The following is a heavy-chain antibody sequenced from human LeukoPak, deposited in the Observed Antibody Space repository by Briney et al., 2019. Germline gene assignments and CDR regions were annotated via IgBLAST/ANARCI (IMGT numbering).Heavy chain of an antibody. D-gene: IGHD3-10*01. CDR1: GGTFSSYA. CDR3: ARGRSGFRELFNWFDP. Sequence: SVTVSCKASGGTFSSYAISWVRQAPGQGLEWMGRIIPILGIANYAQKFQGRVTITADKSTSTAYMGLSSLRSEDTAVYYCARGRSGFRELFNWFDPWGQGTLVTVSS. J-gene: IGHJ5*02. CDR2: IIPILGIA. V-gene: IGHV1-69*04.